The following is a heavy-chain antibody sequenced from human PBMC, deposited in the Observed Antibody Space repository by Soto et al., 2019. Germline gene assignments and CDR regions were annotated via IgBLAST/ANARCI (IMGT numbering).Heavy chain of an antibody. CDR2: IRSKAYGGTT. Sequence: GGSLRLSCTASGFTFGDYAMSWFRQAPGKGLEWVGFIRSKAYGGTTEYAASVKGRFTISRDDSKSIAYLQMNSLKTEDTAVYYCTRVRNRQQLALSNWFDPWGQGTLVTVSS. CDR1: GFTFGDYA. D-gene: IGHD6-13*01. V-gene: IGHV3-49*03. CDR3: TRVRNRQQLALSNWFDP. J-gene: IGHJ5*02.